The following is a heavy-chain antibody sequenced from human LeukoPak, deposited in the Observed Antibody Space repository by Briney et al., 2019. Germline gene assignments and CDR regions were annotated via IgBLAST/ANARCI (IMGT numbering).Heavy chain of an antibody. D-gene: IGHD2-15*01. CDR3: ASSLEGCSGGSCSGVRYYMDV. CDR1: GGTFSSYA. V-gene: IGHV1-69*05. Sequence: ASVKVSCKASGGTFSSYAISWVRQAPGQGLEWMGGIIPIFGTANYAQKFQGRVTITTDESTSTAYMELSSLRSEDTAVYYCASSLEGCSGGSCSGVRYYMDVWGKGTTVTVSS. CDR2: IIPIFGTA. J-gene: IGHJ6*03.